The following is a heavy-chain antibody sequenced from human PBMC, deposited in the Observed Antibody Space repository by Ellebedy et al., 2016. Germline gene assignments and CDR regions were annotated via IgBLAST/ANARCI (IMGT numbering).Heavy chain of an antibody. V-gene: IGHV1-69*13. D-gene: IGHD2-21*02. Sequence: ASVKVSCKASGGTFSSYAISWVRQAPGQGLEWMGGIIPIFGTANYAQKFQGRVTITADESTSTAYMELSSLRSEDTAVYYCASLPISYCGGDCADFQHWGQGTLVTVSS. CDR1: GGTFSSYA. J-gene: IGHJ1*01. CDR3: ASLPISYCGGDCADFQH. CDR2: IIPIFGTA.